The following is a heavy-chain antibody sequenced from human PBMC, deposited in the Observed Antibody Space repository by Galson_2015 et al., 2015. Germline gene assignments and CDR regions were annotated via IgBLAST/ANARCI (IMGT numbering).Heavy chain of an antibody. CDR2: IYYSGST. D-gene: IGHD3-3*01. Sequence: SEPLSLTCPVSGGSISSYYWSWIRQPPGKGLEWIGYIYYSGSTNYNPSLKSRVTISVDTSKNQFSLKLSSVTAADTAVYYCARRLRLAASSDPYGMDVWGQGTTVTVSS. J-gene: IGHJ6*02. CDR3: ARRLRLAASSDPYGMDV. CDR1: GGSISSYY. V-gene: IGHV4-59*01.